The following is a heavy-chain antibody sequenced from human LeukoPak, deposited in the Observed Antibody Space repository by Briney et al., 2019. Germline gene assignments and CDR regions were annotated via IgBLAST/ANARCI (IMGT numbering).Heavy chain of an antibody. J-gene: IGHJ6*02. V-gene: IGHV4-39*01. D-gene: IGHD3-10*01. CDR1: GDSVSSSRYY. CDR2: IYYGGST. CDR3: ASPPMVRGIMDYFNYGMDV. Sequence: SETLSLTCTVSGDSVSSSRYYWGWVRQPPGKGLEWIGSIYYGGSTYYNPSLKSRVIISADTSKNHFSLKLIAVTAADTAVYYCASPPMVRGIMDYFNYGMDVWGQGTTVTVFS.